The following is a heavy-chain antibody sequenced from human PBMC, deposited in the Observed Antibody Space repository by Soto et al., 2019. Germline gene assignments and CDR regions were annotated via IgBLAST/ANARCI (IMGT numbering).Heavy chain of an antibody. V-gene: IGHV4-31*02. J-gene: IGHJ4*02. Sequence: PLSLPGTFSGGSISRGGYYWSWIRQHPGKGLEWIGYIYYSGSTYYHPSLKSRVTISVDTSKNQFSLKLSSVTAADTAVYYCARIGIAGDYWGQGTLVTVSS. D-gene: IGHD6-13*01. CDR3: ARIGIAGDY. CDR1: GGSISRGGYY. CDR2: IYYSGST.